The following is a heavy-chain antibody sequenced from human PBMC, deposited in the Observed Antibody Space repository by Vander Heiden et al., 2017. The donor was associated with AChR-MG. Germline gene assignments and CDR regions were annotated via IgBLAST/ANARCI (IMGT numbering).Heavy chain of an antibody. D-gene: IGHD2-15*01. CDR2: INPILGIA. CDR3: AEDLGYCSGGSCHSYFDY. V-gene: IGHV1-69*02. J-gene: IGHJ4*02. CDR1: GATFSSYT. Sequence: QVQLVQSGAEVKKPGSSVKVSCKASGATFSSYTISWVRQAVGQGLEWMGRINPILGIANYAQKFQGRVTITADKSTSTAYMELSSLRSEDTAVYYCAEDLGYCSGGSCHSYFDYWGQGTLVTVSS.